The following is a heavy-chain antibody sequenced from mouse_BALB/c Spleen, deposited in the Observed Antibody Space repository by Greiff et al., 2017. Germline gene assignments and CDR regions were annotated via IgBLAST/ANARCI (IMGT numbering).Heavy chain of an antibody. CDR3: ARRGDGAMDY. J-gene: IGHJ4*01. Sequence: DVKLQESGPGLVKPSQSLSLTCSVTGYSITSGYYWNWIRQFPGNKLEWMGYISYDGSNNYNPSLKNRISITRDTSKNQFFLKLNSVTTEDTATYYCARRGDGAMDYWGQGTSVTVSS. D-gene: IGHD3-3*01. CDR2: ISYDGSN. V-gene: IGHV3-6*02. CDR1: GYSITSGYY.